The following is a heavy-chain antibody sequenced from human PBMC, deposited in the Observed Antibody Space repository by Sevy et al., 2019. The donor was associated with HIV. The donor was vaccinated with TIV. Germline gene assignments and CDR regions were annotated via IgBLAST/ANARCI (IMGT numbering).Heavy chain of an antibody. V-gene: IGHV3-33*01. J-gene: IGHJ3*02. CDR2: IWYDGSNK. CDR1: GFTFSSYG. D-gene: IGHD1-26*01. CDR3: ARDPMVGATMAFDI. Sequence: GGSLRLSCAASGFTFSSYGMHWVRQAPGKGLEWVAVIWYDGSNKYYVDSVKGRFTISRDNSKNTLYLQMNSLRAEDTAVYYCARDPMVGATMAFDIWGQGTMVTVSS.